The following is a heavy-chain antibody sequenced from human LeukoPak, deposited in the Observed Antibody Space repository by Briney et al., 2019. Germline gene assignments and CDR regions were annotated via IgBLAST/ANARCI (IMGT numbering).Heavy chain of an antibody. CDR1: GFTFSSYW. CDR2: IKQDGSEK. D-gene: IGHD3-9*01. V-gene: IGHV3-7*01. Sequence: PGGSLRLSCAASGFTFSSYWMSWVRQAPGKGLEWVANIKQDGSEKYYVDSVKGRFTISRDNAKNTLYLQMNSLRAEDTAVYYCARNYDILTGYYANWFDPWGQGTLVTVSS. CDR3: ARNYDILTGYYANWFDP. J-gene: IGHJ5*02.